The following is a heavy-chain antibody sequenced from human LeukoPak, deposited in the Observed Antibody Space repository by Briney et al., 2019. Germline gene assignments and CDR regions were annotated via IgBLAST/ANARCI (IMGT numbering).Heavy chain of an antibody. Sequence: ASVKVSCKASGYTFTSYGISWVRQAPGQGLEWMGWISAYNGNTNYAQKLQGRVTMTRNMSTSTVYMELSSLRSEDTAVYYCARAMDIWTYQYWGQGTLVTVSS. CDR2: ISAYNGNT. CDR1: GYTFTSYG. J-gene: IGHJ4*02. CDR3: ARAMDIWTYQY. V-gene: IGHV1-18*01. D-gene: IGHD5-12*01.